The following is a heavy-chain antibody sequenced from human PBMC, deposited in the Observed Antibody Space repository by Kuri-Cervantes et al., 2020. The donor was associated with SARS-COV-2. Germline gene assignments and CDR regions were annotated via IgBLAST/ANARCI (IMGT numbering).Heavy chain of an antibody. Sequence: GESLKISCAASGFTFSSYSMNWVRQAPGKGLEWVSSISSSSYIYYADSVKGRFTISRDNAKNSLYLQMNSLRAEDTAVYYCAKDDYSGSYNFDYWGQGTLVTVSS. V-gene: IGHV3-21*04. CDR1: GFTFSSYS. D-gene: IGHD1-26*01. CDR3: AKDDYSGSYNFDY. J-gene: IGHJ4*02. CDR2: ISSSSYI.